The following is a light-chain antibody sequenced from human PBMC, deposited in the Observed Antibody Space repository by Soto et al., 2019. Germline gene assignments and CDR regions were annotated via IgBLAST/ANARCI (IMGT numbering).Light chain of an antibody. CDR1: QSVILL. CDR2: CXT. V-gene: IGKV3-15*01. J-gene: IGKJ1*01. CDR3: KHYDNRIRT. Sequence: EIVITQSPATESMSPVESATLSCSGSQSVILLLAWYQQKPGQAPRVXIPCXTTRARGSPARLSGSGSGTEFTLTISSLQSDYFACYYWKHYDNRIRTFGQGTKVDIK.